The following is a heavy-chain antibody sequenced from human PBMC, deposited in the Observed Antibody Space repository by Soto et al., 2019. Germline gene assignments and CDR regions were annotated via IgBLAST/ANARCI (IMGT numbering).Heavy chain of an antibody. CDR1: GYTFNRYG. Sequence: QVQLVQSGAEVKEPGASVKVSCKASGYTFNRYGVSWVRQAPGQGLEWMGWINIYNGKTDYAQKFQGRVSVTTDTSTTTVYMELRSLRSDDTAVYYCARENWQESPNDYWGQGTLVTVSS. V-gene: IGHV1-18*01. CDR2: INIYNGKT. D-gene: IGHD1-1*01. CDR3: ARENWQESPNDY. J-gene: IGHJ4*02.